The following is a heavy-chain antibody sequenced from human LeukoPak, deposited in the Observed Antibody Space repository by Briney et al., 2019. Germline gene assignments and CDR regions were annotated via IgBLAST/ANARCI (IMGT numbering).Heavy chain of an antibody. CDR1: GFTLNNYS. CDR2: INHHGHT. V-gene: IGHV3-23*01. Sequence: GGSLRLSCAASGFTLNNYSMSCVRQAPGRGLEWVSGINHHGHTFYADSVKGRFTISRDKSKNTVFLQMNSLRADDTAEYSCAKDHGTHASGARYVVDYCGWGTLVTVSS. CDR3: AKDHGTHASGARYVVDY. D-gene: IGHD4/OR15-4a*01. J-gene: IGHJ4*02.